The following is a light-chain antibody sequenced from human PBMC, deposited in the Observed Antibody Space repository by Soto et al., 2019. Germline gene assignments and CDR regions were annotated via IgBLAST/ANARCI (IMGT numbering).Light chain of an antibody. CDR2: AAS. CDR1: QSVISNY. CDR3: QQYGNSLTWT. Sequence: EVVLTQSPGTVSLSPGERVTLSCRASQSVISNYLAWYQQRPGQAPRLLSYAASSMATGIPDKVSGSASGTDFASSIGSLEPDDFAVYYYQQYGNSLTWTFGQGTKVEIK. V-gene: IGKV3-20*01. J-gene: IGKJ1*01.